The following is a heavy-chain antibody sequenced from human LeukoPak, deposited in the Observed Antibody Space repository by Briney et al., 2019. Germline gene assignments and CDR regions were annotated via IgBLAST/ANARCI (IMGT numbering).Heavy chain of an antibody. Sequence: GGSLRLSCSASGFTLSAFWMSWVRQAPGKGLEWVANIKYDGSGEYYVDSVKGRFIISRDNAKNSLYLQMNSLRAEDTAVYYCARRNNFDYWGQGTLVTVSS. J-gene: IGHJ4*02. CDR3: ARRNNFDY. CDR2: IKYDGSGE. V-gene: IGHV3-7*01. CDR1: GFTLSAFW. D-gene: IGHD2/OR15-2a*01.